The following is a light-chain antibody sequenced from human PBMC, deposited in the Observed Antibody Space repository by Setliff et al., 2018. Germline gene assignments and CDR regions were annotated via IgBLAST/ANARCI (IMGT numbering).Light chain of an antibody. V-gene: IGKV3-11*01. CDR3: QQRYGGPPWT. Sequence: EIVLTQSPATLSLSPGERATLSCRASQDVSRYLAWYQQKPGRAPRLLIYNVSNRATGVPARFSGSGSGADFTLTINSLEPEDSAVYYCQQRYGGPPWTFGQGTKV. CDR1: QDVSRY. CDR2: NVS. J-gene: IGKJ1*01.